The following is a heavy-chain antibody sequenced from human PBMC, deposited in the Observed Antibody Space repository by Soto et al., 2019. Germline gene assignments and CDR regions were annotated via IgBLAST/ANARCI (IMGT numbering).Heavy chain of an antibody. CDR3: ARASGASSGWYDIDY. CDR1: GYTFTGYY. V-gene: IGHV1-2*04. CDR2: INPNSGGT. Sequence: ASVKVSCQASGYTFTGYYMHWVRQAPGQGLEWMGWINPNSGGTNYAQKFQGWVTMTRDTSISTAYMELSRLRSDDTAVYYCARASGASSGWYDIDYWGQGTLVTVSS. J-gene: IGHJ4*02. D-gene: IGHD6-19*01.